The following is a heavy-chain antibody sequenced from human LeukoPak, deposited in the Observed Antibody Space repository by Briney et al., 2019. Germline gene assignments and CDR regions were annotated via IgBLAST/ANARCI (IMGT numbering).Heavy chain of an antibody. D-gene: IGHD3-10*01. Sequence: GGSLRLSCAASGFTFSSYDMSWVRQAPGKGLEWVSGITYSSGYTYYADSVKGRFTISRDNSRNTLYLQMNSLRAEDTAVYYCAKDPSDLGGSGSNNYFDCWGQGTLVSVSS. CDR2: ITYSSGYT. J-gene: IGHJ4*02. CDR1: GFTFSSYD. CDR3: AKDPSDLGGSGSNNYFDC. V-gene: IGHV3-23*01.